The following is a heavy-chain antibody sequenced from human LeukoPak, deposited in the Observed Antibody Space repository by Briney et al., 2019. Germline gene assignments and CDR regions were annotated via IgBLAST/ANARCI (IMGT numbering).Heavy chain of an antibody. D-gene: IGHD3-9*01. V-gene: IGHV3-7*05. CDR3: ARGPKGYYDILTGYYTAAFDI. CDR2: IKQDGSEK. Sequence: SGGSLRLSCAASGFTFSSYWMSWVRQAPGKGLEWVANIKQDGSEKYYVDSVKGRFTISRDNAKNSLYLQMNSLRAEDTAVYYCARGPKGYYDILTGYYTAAFDIWGQGTMVTVSS. J-gene: IGHJ3*02. CDR1: GFTFSSYW.